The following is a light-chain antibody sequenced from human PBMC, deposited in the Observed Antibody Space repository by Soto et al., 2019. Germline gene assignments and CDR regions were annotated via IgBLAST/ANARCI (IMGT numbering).Light chain of an antibody. CDR2: DNN. V-gene: IGLV1-51*01. CDR3: GTCDSSLSGGV. CDR1: SSNIGNNY. J-gene: IGLJ2*01. Sequence: QSVLTQPPSVSAAPGQKVTISCSGSSSNIGNNYVSWYQQLPGTAPKLLSYDNNKRPSGIPDRFSASKSGTSATLGITGLQTGDEADYYCGTCDSSLSGGVFGGGTQLTVL.